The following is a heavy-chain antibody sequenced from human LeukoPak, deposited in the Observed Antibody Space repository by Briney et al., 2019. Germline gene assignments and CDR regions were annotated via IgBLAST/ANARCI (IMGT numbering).Heavy chain of an antibody. CDR1: GYTFTSYG. Sequence: EASVKVSCKASGYTFTSYGISWVRQAPGQGLEWMGWISAYNGNTNYAQKLQGRVTMTTGTSTSTAYMELRSLRSDDTAVYYCARDLGTYDSSATSVWGQGTLVTVSS. V-gene: IGHV1-18*01. J-gene: IGHJ4*02. D-gene: IGHD3-22*01. CDR3: ARDLGTYDSSATSV. CDR2: ISAYNGNT.